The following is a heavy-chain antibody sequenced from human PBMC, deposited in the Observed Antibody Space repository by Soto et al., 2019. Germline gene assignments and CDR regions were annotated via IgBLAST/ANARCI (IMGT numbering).Heavy chain of an antibody. Sequence: SGPTLVNPTQTLTLTCTFSGFSLSTSGMCVTWIRQPPGRALEWLALIDWDGNQYYDSSLRTRLTISKDTSKNQVVLSLTNMDPVDTATYYCARSNSRTTRAFDIWGQGTMVTV. J-gene: IGHJ3*02. CDR2: IDWDGNQ. CDR1: GFSLSTSGMC. D-gene: IGHD1-7*01. V-gene: IGHV2-70*01. CDR3: ARSNSRTTRAFDI.